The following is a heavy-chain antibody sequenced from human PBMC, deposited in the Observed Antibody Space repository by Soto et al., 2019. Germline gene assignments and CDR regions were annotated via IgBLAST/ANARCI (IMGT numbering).Heavy chain of an antibody. CDR2: IIPIFGTA. D-gene: IGHD3-22*01. CDR3: ARTITYYYDSSGYGGFDY. V-gene: IGHV1-69*01. J-gene: IGHJ4*02. Sequence: QVQLVQSGAEVKKPGSSVMVSCKASGGTFSSYAISWVRQAPGQGLEWMGGIIPIFGTANYAQKFQGRVTITADESTSTAYMELSSLRSEDTAVYYCARTITYYYDSSGYGGFDYWGQGTLVTVSS. CDR1: GGTFSSYA.